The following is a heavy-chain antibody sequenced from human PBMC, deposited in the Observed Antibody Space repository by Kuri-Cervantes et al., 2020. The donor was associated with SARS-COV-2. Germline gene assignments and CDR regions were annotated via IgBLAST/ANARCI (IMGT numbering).Heavy chain of an antibody. D-gene: IGHD3-3*01. CDR1: GFIFSSHS. Sequence: LSLTCAASGFIFSSHSMNWVRQAPGKGLEWVSYISSSSSTIYYADSVKGRFTISRDNAKNSLYLQMNSLRAEDTAVYYCARWAQTVFGVITASHFDFWGQGILVTVSS. CDR2: ISSSSSTI. J-gene: IGHJ4*02. V-gene: IGHV3-48*01. CDR3: ARWAQTVFGVITASHFDF.